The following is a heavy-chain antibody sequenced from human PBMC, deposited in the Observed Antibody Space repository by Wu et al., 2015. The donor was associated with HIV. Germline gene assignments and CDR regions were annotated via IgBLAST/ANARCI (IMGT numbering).Heavy chain of an antibody. D-gene: IGHD1-26*01. Sequence: QVHLVQSGAEVKKPGSSVKVSCKTSGGSFNNFAVNWVRQAPGQGLEWMGVMIPLFRTSNYAQKFQGRVTITTDESPTTAYLEVSSLRSDDTAIYYCATAKSGAHFHYYPMDVWGQGTTVTVSS. J-gene: IGHJ6*02. CDR1: GGSFNNFA. CDR3: ATAKSGAHFHYYPMDV. CDR2: MIPLFRTS. V-gene: IGHV1-69*05.